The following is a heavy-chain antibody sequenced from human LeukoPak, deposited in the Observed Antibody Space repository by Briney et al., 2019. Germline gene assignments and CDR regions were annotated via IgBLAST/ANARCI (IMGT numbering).Heavy chain of an antibody. V-gene: IGHV3-48*02. CDR2: ISSSSSTI. J-gene: IGHJ3*02. CDR1: GFTFSSYS. Sequence: GGSLRLSCAASGFTFSSYSMNWVRQAPGEGLEWVSYISSSSSTIYYADSVKGRFTISRDNAKNSLYLQMNSLRDEDTAVYYCARDEGYSGYVDAFDIWGQGTMVTVSS. CDR3: ARDEGYSGYVDAFDI. D-gene: IGHD5-12*01.